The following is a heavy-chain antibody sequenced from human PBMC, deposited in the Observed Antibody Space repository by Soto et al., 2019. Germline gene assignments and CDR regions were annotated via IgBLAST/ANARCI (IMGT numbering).Heavy chain of an antibody. V-gene: IGHV4-59*08. J-gene: IGHJ4*02. D-gene: IGHD1-26*01. CDR1: GDSISSNY. Sequence: QVRLQESGPGLVKPSEILSLTCTVSGDSISSNYWSWIRQPPGKGLEWIGYIYYSGGTNYNPSLKGRVTLSVDTSPNQLSLRLSSVTAADTAIYYGARHGGGSYHPFDSWGQGTLVTVSS. CDR3: ARHGGGSYHPFDS. CDR2: IYYSGGT.